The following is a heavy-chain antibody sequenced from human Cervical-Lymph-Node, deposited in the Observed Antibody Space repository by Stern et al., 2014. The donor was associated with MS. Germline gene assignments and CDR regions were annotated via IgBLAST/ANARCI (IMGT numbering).Heavy chain of an antibody. J-gene: IGHJ6*02. V-gene: IGHV1-69*06. CDR3: ASGLIPRDHYNYYGMDV. Sequence: QEQLVQSGAEVKKPGSSVKVSCKASGGTFSSFGISWVRQAPGQGLEWVGGIIPIFGTTNYAQQFQDRVTITADTSTSMAYMDLSSLRSEDTAVYYCASGLIPRDHYNYYGMDVWGQGTTVTVSS. CDR2: IIPIFGTT. CDR1: GGTFSSFG. D-gene: IGHD1-14*01.